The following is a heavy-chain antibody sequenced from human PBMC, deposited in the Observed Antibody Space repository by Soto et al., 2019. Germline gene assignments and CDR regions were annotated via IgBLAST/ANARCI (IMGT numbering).Heavy chain of an antibody. J-gene: IGHJ4*02. Sequence: SETLSLTCTVSGSSMSGFYWSWVRQPPGQGLEWIGYIFYSGSTNYNPSLKSRVTISVDPSNNQFSLKLNSVTAADTAVYYCARGGYSYGSFYYFDDWGQGTMVTVSS. CDR2: IFYSGST. D-gene: IGHD5-18*01. CDR3: ARGGYSYGSFYYFDD. V-gene: IGHV4-59*01. CDR1: GSSMSGFY.